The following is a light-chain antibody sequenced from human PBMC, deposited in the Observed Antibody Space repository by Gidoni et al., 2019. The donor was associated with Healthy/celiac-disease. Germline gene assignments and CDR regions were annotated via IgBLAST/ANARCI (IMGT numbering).Light chain of an antibody. Sequence: SYELTQPPSVSVSPGQTASITCSGDKLGDKYACWYQQKPGQSPVLVIYQDSKRPSGIPERFSGSNAGNTATLTISGTQAMDEADYDCQAWDSSTASKVVFGGGTKLTVL. CDR1: KLGDKY. CDR3: QAWDSSTASKVV. V-gene: IGLV3-1*01. J-gene: IGLJ2*01. CDR2: QDS.